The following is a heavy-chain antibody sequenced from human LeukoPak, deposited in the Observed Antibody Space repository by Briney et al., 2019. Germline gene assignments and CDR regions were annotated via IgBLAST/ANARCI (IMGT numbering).Heavy chain of an antibody. D-gene: IGHD1-26*01. CDR3: ARHSGIGMAQLYFDY. Sequence: SETVSLTCTVSGGSISSSTYYWGWIRQPPGKGLEWIGSIYYSGSTYYNPSHKSRVTISVDTSKNQFSLSLSSVTAADTAVYHCARHSGIGMAQLYFDYWGQGTLVAVSS. J-gene: IGHJ4*02. V-gene: IGHV4-39*01. CDR2: IYYSGST. CDR1: GGSISSSTYY.